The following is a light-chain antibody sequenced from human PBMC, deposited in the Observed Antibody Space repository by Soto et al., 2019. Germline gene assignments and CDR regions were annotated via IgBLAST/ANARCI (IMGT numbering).Light chain of an antibody. CDR2: AAS. V-gene: IGKV1-39*01. Sequence: DIQMTQSPSSLSASVGDRVTITCRASQTISSYLNWYQQTPGRAPKLLIYAASSLQGGVPSRFSGRGSGTDFTLTISSLQPEDFATFYCQATYSTPSTWTCGQGTKVEIK. CDR3: QATYSTPSTWT. J-gene: IGKJ1*01. CDR1: QTISSY.